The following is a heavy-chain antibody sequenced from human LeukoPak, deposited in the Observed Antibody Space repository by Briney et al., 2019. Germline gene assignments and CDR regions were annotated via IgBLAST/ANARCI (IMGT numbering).Heavy chain of an antibody. CDR1: GFTFSSYA. Sequence: GGSLRLSCAASGFTFSSYAMSWVRQAPGKGLEWVSAISGSGGSTYYADSVKGRFTISRDNSKNTLYLQMNSLRAEDTVVYYCAKDRGYSYGQIDYWGQGTLVTVSS. V-gene: IGHV3-23*01. D-gene: IGHD5-18*01. J-gene: IGHJ4*02. CDR3: AKDRGYSYGQIDY. CDR2: ISGSGGST.